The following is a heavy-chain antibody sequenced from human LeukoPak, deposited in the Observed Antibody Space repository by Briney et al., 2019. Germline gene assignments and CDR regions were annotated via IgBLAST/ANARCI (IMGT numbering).Heavy chain of an antibody. J-gene: IGHJ4*02. V-gene: IGHV3-30*04. CDR3: ARDSTGARFDY. D-gene: IGHD1-26*01. Sequence: GGSLRLSCAASGFTFSSYAMHWVRQAPGKGLEWVAVISYDGSNKYYADSVKGRFTISRDNSKNTLYLQMNSLRAEDTAVYYCARDSTGARFDYWGQGTLVTVSS. CDR1: GFTFSSYA. CDR2: ISYDGSNK.